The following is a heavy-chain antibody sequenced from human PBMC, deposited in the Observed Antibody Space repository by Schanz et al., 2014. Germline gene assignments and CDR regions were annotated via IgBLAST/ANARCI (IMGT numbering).Heavy chain of an antibody. D-gene: IGHD3-22*01. Sequence: QVQLVESGGGLVKPGGSLRLSCAASGFTFSDYYMSWIRQAPGKGLEWVSYVSSSSSYTHYADSVKGRFTISRDNAKNSLYLQMNSLRAEDTAVYYCARPPHDCSGYYPFDYWGQGTLVTVSS. CDR3: ARPPHDCSGYYPFDY. V-gene: IGHV3-11*05. CDR1: GFTFSDYY. J-gene: IGHJ4*02. CDR2: VSSSSSYT.